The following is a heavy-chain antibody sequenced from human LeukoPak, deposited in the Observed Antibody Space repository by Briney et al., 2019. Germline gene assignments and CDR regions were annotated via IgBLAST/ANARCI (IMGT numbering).Heavy chain of an antibody. J-gene: IGHJ6*02. CDR2: IIPIFGTA. D-gene: IGHD6-13*01. Sequence: SVKVSCKASGGTFSSYAISWVRQAPGQGLEWMGGIIPIFGTANYAQKFQGRVTITADESTSTAYMELSSLRSEDAAVYYCALRQQLVYGMDVWGQGTTVTVSS. CDR3: ALRQQLVYGMDV. V-gene: IGHV1-69*13. CDR1: GGTFSSYA.